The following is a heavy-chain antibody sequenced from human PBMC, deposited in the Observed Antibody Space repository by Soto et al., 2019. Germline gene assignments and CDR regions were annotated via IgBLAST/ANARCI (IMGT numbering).Heavy chain of an antibody. CDR3: GRQGSYSTDY. J-gene: IGHJ4*02. Sequence: QVQLQESGPGLVEPSGTLSLTCAVSGGSISSGHWWSWVRQSPGKGLEWIGEITHSGNTLYSPSLKSRVSISVDKSKNQFSLKLSSLTAADTAVYYCGRQGSYSTDYWGQGTLVTVSS. V-gene: IGHV4-4*02. D-gene: IGHD6-13*01. CDR1: GGSISSGHW. CDR2: ITHSGNT.